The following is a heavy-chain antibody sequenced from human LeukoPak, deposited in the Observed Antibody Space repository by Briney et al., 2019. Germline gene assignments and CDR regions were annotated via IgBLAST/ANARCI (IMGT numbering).Heavy chain of an antibody. J-gene: IGHJ4*02. CDR3: AGGGGWICHQ. CDR1: GFSLSNYY. V-gene: IGHV3-7*01. Sequence: PGGSLRLSCTASGFSLSNYYMTWVRRAPGKGLEWVADIKQDGSERFYLDSVKGRFTISRENAKNSLHLQMNGLRAVDTAVYSCAGGGGWICHQWGQGTLVTVSS. D-gene: IGHD6-19*01. CDR2: IKQDGSER.